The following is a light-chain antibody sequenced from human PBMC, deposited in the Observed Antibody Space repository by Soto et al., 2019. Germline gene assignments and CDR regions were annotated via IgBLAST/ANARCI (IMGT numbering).Light chain of an antibody. Sequence: EILFTQSPGTLSLSTGERATLSCRASQSVTNNYLAWYQQKHGQAPRLLIYDASNRDTGIPVRFSGSGSGTDFTLPISRLEPEDVKLDYCQQRNNWPITFGQGTRLEIK. J-gene: IGKJ5*01. V-gene: IGKV3D-20*02. CDR1: QSVTNNY. CDR3: QQRNNWPIT. CDR2: DAS.